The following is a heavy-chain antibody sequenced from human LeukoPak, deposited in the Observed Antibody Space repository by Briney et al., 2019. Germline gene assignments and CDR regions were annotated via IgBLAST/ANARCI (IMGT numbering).Heavy chain of an antibody. CDR2: IKQDGSPK. CDR3: VREEGY. V-gene: IGHV3-7*01. J-gene: IGHJ4*02. CDR1: GFTFSTYW. Sequence: SGRSLRLSCAASGFTFSTYWMYWVRQAPGKGLEWVANIKQDGSPKYYVDSVKGRFTISRDNAKNSLYLQMNSLRVEDTAVYYCVREEGYWGQGTLVTVSS.